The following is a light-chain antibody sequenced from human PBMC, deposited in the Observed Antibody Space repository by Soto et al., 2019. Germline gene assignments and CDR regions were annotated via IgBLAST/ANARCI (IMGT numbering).Light chain of an antibody. CDR2: DAS. CDR3: QQYNTWRT. J-gene: IGKJ1*01. Sequence: EIVLTQSPATRSLSPGDRAPLSFRASQSIGSFFAWYQQTPGQAPRLLIYDASNRATGIPARFSGSGSATDFTLTISSLEPEDFAVYYCQQYNTWRTFGEGTKVDIK. CDR1: QSIGSF. V-gene: IGKV3-11*01.